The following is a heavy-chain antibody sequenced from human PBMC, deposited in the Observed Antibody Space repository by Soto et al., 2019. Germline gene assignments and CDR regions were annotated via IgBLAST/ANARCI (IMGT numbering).Heavy chain of an antibody. V-gene: IGHV1-2*04. J-gene: IGHJ4*02. Sequence: QVQLVQSGAEVKKPGASVKVSCKASGYTFTGYYMHWVRQAPGQGLEWMGWINPNSGGTNYAQKCQGWVTMTRDTSISTAYMELSRLRSDDTAVYYCARVGIAARTWFDYWGQGTLVTVSS. CDR1: GYTFTGYY. CDR2: INPNSGGT. CDR3: ARVGIAARTWFDY. D-gene: IGHD6-6*01.